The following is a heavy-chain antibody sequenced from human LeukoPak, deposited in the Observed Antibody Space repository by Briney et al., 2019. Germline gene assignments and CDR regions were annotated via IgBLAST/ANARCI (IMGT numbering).Heavy chain of an antibody. D-gene: IGHD6-13*01. CDR3: ARMTTEGYSSSWLGLGIYWFDP. V-gene: IGHV1-18*01. Sequence: ASVKVSCKASGYTFTSYGISWVRQAPGQGLEWMGWISAYNGNTNYAQKLQGRVTMTTDTSTSTAYMELRSLRSDDTAVYYCARMTTEGYSSSWLGLGIYWFDPWGQGTLVTASS. CDR1: GYTFTSYG. J-gene: IGHJ5*02. CDR2: ISAYNGNT.